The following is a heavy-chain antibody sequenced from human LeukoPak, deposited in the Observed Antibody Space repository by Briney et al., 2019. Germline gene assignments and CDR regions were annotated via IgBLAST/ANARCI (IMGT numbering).Heavy chain of an antibody. CDR1: GYSFTSYW. J-gene: IGHJ5*02. D-gene: IGHD3-10*01. Sequence: GESLKISCKGSGYSFTSYWIGWVRQMPGKGLEWMGIIYPGDSDTRYSPSFQGQVTISADKSISTAYLQWSSLKASDTAMYYCAREYYYGSGSYSAFDPWGQGTLVTVPS. V-gene: IGHV5-51*01. CDR3: AREYYYGSGSYSAFDP. CDR2: IYPGDSDT.